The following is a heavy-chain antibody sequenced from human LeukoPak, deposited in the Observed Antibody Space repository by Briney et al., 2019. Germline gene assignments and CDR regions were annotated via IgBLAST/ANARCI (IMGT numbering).Heavy chain of an antibody. CDR1: GCTFTGYY. D-gene: IGHD2-15*01. J-gene: IGHJ6*02. Sequence: ASVKVSCKASGCTFTGYYMHWVRQAPGQGLEWMGWINPNSGGTNYAQKFQGRVTMTRDTSISTAYMELSRLRSDDTAVYYCARDPVVVAATGITMDVWGQGTTVTVSS. CDR3: ARDPVVVAATGITMDV. CDR2: INPNSGGT. V-gene: IGHV1-2*02.